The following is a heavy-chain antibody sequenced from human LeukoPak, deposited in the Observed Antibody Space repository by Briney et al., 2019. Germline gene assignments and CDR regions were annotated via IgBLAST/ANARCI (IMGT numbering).Heavy chain of an antibody. V-gene: IGHV1-69*04. CDR3: AREERRTDAFDI. J-gene: IGHJ3*02. D-gene: IGHD1-1*01. CDR2: IIPILGIA. Sequence: GASVKVSCKASGYTFTSYGISWVRQAPGQGLEWMGRIIPILGIANYAQKFQGRVTITADKSTSTAYMELSSLRSEDTAVYYCAREERRTDAFDIWGQGTMVTVSS. CDR1: GYTFTSYG.